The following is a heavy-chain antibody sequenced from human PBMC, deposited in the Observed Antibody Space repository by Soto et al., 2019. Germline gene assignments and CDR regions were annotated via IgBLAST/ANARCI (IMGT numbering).Heavy chain of an antibody. V-gene: IGHV1-18*04. CDR1: GYTFTSYG. CDR3: ARDRGGGYYDSSGYFDY. Sequence: QVQLVQSGAEVKKPGASVKVSCKASGYTFTSYGISWVRQAPGQGLEWMGWISAYNGNTNYAQKLQGRVTMTTDTSTSTDYMELRRLRSDDTAVYYCARDRGGGYYDSSGYFDYWGQGTLVTVSS. D-gene: IGHD3-22*01. CDR2: ISAYNGNT. J-gene: IGHJ4*02.